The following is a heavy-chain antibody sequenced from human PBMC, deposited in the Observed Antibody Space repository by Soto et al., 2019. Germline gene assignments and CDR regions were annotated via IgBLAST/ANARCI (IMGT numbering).Heavy chain of an antibody. CDR1: GLTFTNHA. CDR2: IGGNGVAT. J-gene: IGHJ4*02. V-gene: IGHV3-23*01. CDR3: AKDVTHDN. Sequence: GGSLRLSCAASGLTFTNHAMDWVRQAPGKGLEWVSTIGGNGVATYYADSVKGRFTISRDNSKSTLSLQMNSLRAEDTALYYCAKDVTHDNWGQGTLVTVSS.